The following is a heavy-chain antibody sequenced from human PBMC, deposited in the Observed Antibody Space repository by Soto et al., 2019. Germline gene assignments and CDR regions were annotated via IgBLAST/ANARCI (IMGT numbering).Heavy chain of an antibody. CDR3: ARGEVVALGY. V-gene: IGHV4-30-2*01. D-gene: IGHD2-15*01. Sequence: QLQLQESGLGLVKPSQTLSLTCAVSGGSISSGGYSWSWIRQPPGKGLEWIGYIYHSGSTYYNPSLKSRVTILVDRSKNQFSLKLSSVTAADTAVYYCARGEVVALGYWGQGTLVTVSS. CDR2: IYHSGST. CDR1: GGSISSGGYS. J-gene: IGHJ4*02.